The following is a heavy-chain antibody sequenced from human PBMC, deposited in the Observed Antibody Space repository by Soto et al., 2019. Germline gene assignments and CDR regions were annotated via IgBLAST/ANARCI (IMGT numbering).Heavy chain of an antibody. CDR2: ISDSGGRT. CDR3: TKGGVRFVEWLGDV. J-gene: IGHJ6*02. V-gene: IGHV3-23*01. Sequence: DVQLLESGGGLVQPGKSLRLSCAASGFSFISYAMSWVRQVPGKRLEWVSSISDSGGRTFYAESVEGRFTISRDDSTSTLFLQMNSLRAEDTAIYYCTKGGVRFVEWLGDVWGQGTTVTVSS. D-gene: IGHD3-3*01. CDR1: GFSFISYA.